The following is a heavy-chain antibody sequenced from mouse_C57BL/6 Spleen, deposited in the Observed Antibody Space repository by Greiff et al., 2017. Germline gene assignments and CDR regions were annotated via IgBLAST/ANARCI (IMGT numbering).Heavy chain of an antibody. Sequence: QVQLQQPGAELVMPGASVKLSCKASGYTFTSYWMHWVQQRPGQGLEWIGEIDPSDSYTNYNQKFKGKSTLTVDKSSSTAYMQLSSLTSEDSAVYYCATAYYSNWYFDVGGTGTTVTVSS. D-gene: IGHD2-5*01. CDR2: IDPSDSYT. J-gene: IGHJ1*03. CDR3: ATAYYSNWYFDV. CDR1: GYTFTSYW. V-gene: IGHV1-69*01.